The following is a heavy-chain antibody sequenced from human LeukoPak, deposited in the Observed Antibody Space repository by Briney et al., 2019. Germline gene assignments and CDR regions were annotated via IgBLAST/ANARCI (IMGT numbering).Heavy chain of an antibody. D-gene: IGHD3-22*01. CDR3: ARHGRTAYYYDSGGYYDY. V-gene: IGHV6-1*01. CDR2: TYYRSKWYN. CDR1: GDSVSSNSAA. J-gene: IGHJ4*02. Sequence: SQTLSLTCAISGDSVSSNSAAWNWIRQSPSRGLEWLGRTYYRSKWYNDYAVSVKSRITINPDTSKNQFSLQLNSVTPEDTAVYYCARHGRTAYYYDSGGYYDYWGQGILVTVSS.